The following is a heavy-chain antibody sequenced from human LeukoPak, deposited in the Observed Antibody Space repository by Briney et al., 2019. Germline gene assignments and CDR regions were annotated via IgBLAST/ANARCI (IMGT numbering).Heavy chain of an antibody. J-gene: IGHJ4*02. CDR1: GYTLTELS. CDR2: FDPEDGET. V-gene: IGHV1-24*01. Sequence: ASVKVSCKVSGYTLTELSMHWVRQAPGKGLEWMGGFDPEDGETIYAQKFQGRVTMTEDTSTDTAYMELSSLRSEDTAVYYCATGPIGSGWYRPPPHDYWGQGTLVTVSS. CDR3: ATGPIGSGWYRPPPHDY. D-gene: IGHD6-19*01.